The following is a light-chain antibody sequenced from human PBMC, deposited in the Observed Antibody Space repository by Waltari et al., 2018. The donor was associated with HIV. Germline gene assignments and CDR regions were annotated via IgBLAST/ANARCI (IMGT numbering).Light chain of an antibody. CDR3: QVWDSTSDHVV. CDR2: YDT. CDR1: TIERKS. Sequence: SSALTQPPSVSVAPGKTARITCGGETIERKSVHWYQQKPGQAPLLVIYYDTDRPSGIPERFSGSNSGDTASLTISRVGDGDEADYFCQVWDSTSDHVVFGGGTKLTVL. V-gene: IGLV3-21*04. J-gene: IGLJ3*02.